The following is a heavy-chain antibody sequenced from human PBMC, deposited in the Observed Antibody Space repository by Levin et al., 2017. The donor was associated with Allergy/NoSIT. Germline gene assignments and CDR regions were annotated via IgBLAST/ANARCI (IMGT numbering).Heavy chain of an antibody. CDR3: ARESLAVAGTKDY. J-gene: IGHJ4*02. Sequence: GGSLRLSCAASGFTFSSYSMNWVRQAPGKGLEWVSSISSSSSYIYYADSVKGRFTISRDNAKNSLYLQMNSLRAEDTAVYYCARESLAVAGTKDYWGQGTLVTVSS. D-gene: IGHD6-19*01. CDR1: GFTFSSYS. CDR2: ISSSSSYI. V-gene: IGHV3-21*01.